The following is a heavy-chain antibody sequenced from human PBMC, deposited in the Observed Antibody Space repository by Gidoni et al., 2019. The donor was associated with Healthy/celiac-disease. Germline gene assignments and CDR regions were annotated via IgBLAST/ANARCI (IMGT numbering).Heavy chain of an antibody. CDR3: TTDQLTLGLYYYYYGMDV. J-gene: IGHJ6*02. CDR2: IKSKTDGGTT. Sequence: EVQLVESGGGLVKPGGSLRLSCAASGFTFSNAWMSWVRQAPGKGLEWVGRIKSKTDGGTTDYAAPVKGRFTISRDDSKNTLYLQMNSLKTEDTAVYYCTTDQLTLGLYYYYYGMDVWGQGTTVTVSS. D-gene: IGHD2-2*01. CDR1: GFTFSNAW. V-gene: IGHV3-15*01.